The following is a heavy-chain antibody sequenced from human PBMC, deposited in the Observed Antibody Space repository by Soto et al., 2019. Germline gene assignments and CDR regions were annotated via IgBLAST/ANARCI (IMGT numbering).Heavy chain of an antibody. V-gene: IGHV4-59*01. CDR3: AREKGAALYRV. CDR1: GGSISSYY. D-gene: IGHD1-26*01. CDR2: IYYSGST. J-gene: IGHJ3*01. Sequence: SETLSLTCTVSGGSISSYYWSWIRQPPGKGLEWIGYIYYSGSTSYNPSLKSRVTISVDTSKNQFSLKLSSVTAADTAVYSCAREKGAALYRVSGQGTTVTVS.